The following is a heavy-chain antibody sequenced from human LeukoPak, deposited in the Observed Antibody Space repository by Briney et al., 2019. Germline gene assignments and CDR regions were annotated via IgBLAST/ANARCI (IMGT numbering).Heavy chain of an antibody. J-gene: IGHJ3*02. D-gene: IGHD1-14*01. CDR2: ISWNSGAI. V-gene: IGHV3-9*03. CDR3: AKNMISAGRGTFDI. CDR1: GFTFDDFA. Sequence: GGSLRLSCAASGFTFDDFAMHWVQQAPGKGLEWVSSISWNSGAIGYADSVKGRFTISRDNAKNSLYLQMNSLRAEDMALYYCAKNMISAGRGTFDIWGQGTMVTVSS.